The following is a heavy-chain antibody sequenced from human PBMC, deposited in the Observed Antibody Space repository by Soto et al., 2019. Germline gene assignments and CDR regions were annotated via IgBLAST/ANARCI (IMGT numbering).Heavy chain of an antibody. D-gene: IGHD1-1*01. V-gene: IGHV3-30*03. J-gene: IGHJ6*02. CDR2: ISKGGDTT. CDR1: GFTFSYFG. Sequence: QVQLLESGGGVVQPGGSLRLSCAGSGFTFSYFGLHWVRQAPGKGLEWVAQISKGGDTTDYADAVKGRFIVSRDTAKNTLLFLMNSLRPDDTSGYSCARRHMEPPVRLDYGMDVWGQGTTVTVSS. CDR3: ARRHMEPPVRLDYGMDV.